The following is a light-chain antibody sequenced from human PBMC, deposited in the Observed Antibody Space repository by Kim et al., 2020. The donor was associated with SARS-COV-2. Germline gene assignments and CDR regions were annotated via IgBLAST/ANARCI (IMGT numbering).Light chain of an antibody. CDR1: QRVSSSY. J-gene: IGKJ5*01. CDR3: QQYGSSPPT. V-gene: IGKV3-20*01. Sequence: SPGERATLSCRASQRVSSSYLAWHQQRPGQAPRLLIYGASSRATGIPDRFSGSGSGTDFTLTISRLEPEDFAVYYCQQYGSSPPTFGQGTRLEIK. CDR2: GAS.